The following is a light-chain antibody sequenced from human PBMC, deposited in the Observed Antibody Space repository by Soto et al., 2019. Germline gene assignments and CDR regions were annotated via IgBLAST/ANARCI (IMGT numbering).Light chain of an antibody. Sequence: EVAMTQSPDTLSVSPAERVTLSCRASRRVSTNVAWYQQKLGQAPRLLIYGASTRGTGIPDRFSGSGSGTDFTLTISRLEPEDFAVYYCQQYGSFGQGTKVDIK. CDR3: QQYGS. V-gene: IGKV3-20*01. J-gene: IGKJ1*01. CDR2: GAS. CDR1: RRVSTN.